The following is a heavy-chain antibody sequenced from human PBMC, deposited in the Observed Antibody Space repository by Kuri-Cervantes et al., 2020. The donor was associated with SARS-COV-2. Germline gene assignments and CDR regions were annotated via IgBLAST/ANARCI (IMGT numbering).Heavy chain of an antibody. D-gene: IGHD2-2*01. CDR1: GYTFTGYY. CDR3: AREDIVVVPAYYDDAFDI. J-gene: IGHJ3*02. V-gene: IGHV1-46*01. Sequence: ASVKVSCKASGYTFTGYYMHWVRQAPGQGLEWMGIINPSGGSTSYAQKFQGRVTMTRDTSTSTVYMELSSLRSEDTAVYYCAREDIVVVPAYYDDAFDIWGQGTMVTVSS. CDR2: INPSGGST.